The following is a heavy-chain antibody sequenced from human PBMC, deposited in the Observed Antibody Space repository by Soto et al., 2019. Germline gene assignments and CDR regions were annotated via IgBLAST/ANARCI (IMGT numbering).Heavy chain of an antibody. J-gene: IGHJ4*02. CDR1: GGSISSSSYY. CDR3: ARHRQLYSGFFDY. D-gene: IGHD5-12*01. Sequence: SETLSLTCTVSGGSISSSSYYWGWIRQPPGKGLEWIGSIYYSGSTYYNPSLKSRVTISVDTSKNQFSLKLSSVTATDTAVYYCARHRQLYSGFFDYWGQGTLVTVSS. CDR2: IYYSGST. V-gene: IGHV4-39*01.